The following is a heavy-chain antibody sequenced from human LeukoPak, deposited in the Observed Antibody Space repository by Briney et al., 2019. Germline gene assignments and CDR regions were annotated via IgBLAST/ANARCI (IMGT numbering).Heavy chain of an antibody. CDR1: GYTFTSYY. CDR3: ARDAYRRKGIFGLITVPNWFDP. J-gene: IGHJ5*02. D-gene: IGHD3-3*01. CDR2: INPNTGVT. V-gene: IGHV1-2*02. Sequence: ASVKVSCKASGYTFTSYYMHWVRQAPGQGLEWMGWINPNTGVTNITQRFQGRVTMTRDTSISTAYMELSRLRSDDTAVYYCARDAYRRKGIFGLITVPNWFDPWGQGTLVTVSS.